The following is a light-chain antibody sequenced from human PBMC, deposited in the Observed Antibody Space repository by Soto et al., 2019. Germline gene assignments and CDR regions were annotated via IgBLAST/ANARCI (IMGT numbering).Light chain of an antibody. CDR1: QSIDRW. V-gene: IGKV1-5*03. CDR2: RAA. CDR3: QQYKTYTYT. J-gene: IGKJ2*01. Sequence: DIQMTQSPSTLSASVGDRVTITCRASQSIDRWLAWYQQKPEKAPKLLIYRAASLERGVPSRFSGSGSGKESTLTISSLQPDDFTSYYYQQYKTYTYTFAQGTKLEIK.